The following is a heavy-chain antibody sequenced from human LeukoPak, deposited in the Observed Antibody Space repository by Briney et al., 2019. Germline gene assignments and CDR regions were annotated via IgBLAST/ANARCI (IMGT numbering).Heavy chain of an antibody. J-gene: IGHJ4*02. CDR3: AKAFKTMVRGVIIYPLYYFDY. CDR1: GFTFNTYA. CDR2: ISGSGSTT. Sequence: PGGSLRLSCAASGFTFNTYAMSWVRQAPGKGLEWVSGISGSGSTTYYADSVKGRFTISRDNSKNTLYLQVHSLRAEDTAVYYCAKAFKTMVRGVIIYPLYYFDYWGQGTLVTVS. V-gene: IGHV3-23*01. D-gene: IGHD3-10*01.